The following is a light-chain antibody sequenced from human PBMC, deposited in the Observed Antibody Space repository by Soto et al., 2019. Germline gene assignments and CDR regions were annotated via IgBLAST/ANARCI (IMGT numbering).Light chain of an antibody. CDR1: QSISSW. V-gene: IGKV1-5*03. CDR3: QQQNSYSLPWT. CDR2: KAS. J-gene: IGKJ1*01. Sequence: DIQMTQSPSTLSASVGDRVTITCRASQSISSWLAWYQQKPGKAPKLLIYKASSLESGVPSRFSGSGSGTEFTLTISSLQPDDFATYYCQQQNSYSLPWTFGQGTKVEIK.